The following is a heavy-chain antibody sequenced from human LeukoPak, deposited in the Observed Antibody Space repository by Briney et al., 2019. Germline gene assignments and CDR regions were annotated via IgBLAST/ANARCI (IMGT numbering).Heavy chain of an antibody. D-gene: IGHD3-16*01. V-gene: IGHV3-30*02. CDR2: IRYDGSNK. CDR1: GFTFSSYV. Sequence: PGGSLRLSCAASGFTFSSYVMHWVRQAPGKGLEWVAFIRYDGSNKYYADSVKGRFTISRDNSKNTLYLQTNSLRAEDTAVYYCAKDQGGESDYWGQGTLVTVSS. J-gene: IGHJ4*02. CDR3: AKDQGGESDY.